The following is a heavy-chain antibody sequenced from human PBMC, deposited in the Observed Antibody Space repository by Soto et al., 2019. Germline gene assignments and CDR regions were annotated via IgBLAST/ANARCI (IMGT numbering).Heavy chain of an antibody. J-gene: IGHJ4*02. CDR1: GGTFSRYA. Sequence: SVKVSCKASGGTFSRYAISCVVQAPGQGLEWMGGIIPIFGTANYAQKFQGRVTITADESTSTAYMELSSLRSEDTAVYYCARDQGLVGSSFDYWGQGTLVTVSS. V-gene: IGHV1-69*13. CDR2: IIPIFGTA. CDR3: ARDQGLVGSSFDY. D-gene: IGHD2-8*02.